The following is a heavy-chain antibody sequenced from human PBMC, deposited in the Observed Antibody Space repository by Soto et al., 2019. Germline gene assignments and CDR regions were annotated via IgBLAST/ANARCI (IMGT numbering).Heavy chain of an antibody. CDR1: GYTFTSYY. J-gene: IGHJ6*02. D-gene: IGHD6-13*01. CDR3: ARDFGIAAAGTTYYYYGMDV. CDR2: INPSGGT. Sequence: QVQLVQSGAEVKKPGASVKVSCKASGYTFTSYYMHWVRQAPGQGLEWMGIINPSGGTNYAQKFQGWVTMTRDTSISTAYMELSRLRSDDTAVYYCARDFGIAAAGTTYYYYGMDVWGQGTTVTVSS. V-gene: IGHV1-2*04.